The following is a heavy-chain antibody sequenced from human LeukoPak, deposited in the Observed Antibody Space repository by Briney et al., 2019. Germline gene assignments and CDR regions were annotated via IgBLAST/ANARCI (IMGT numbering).Heavy chain of an antibody. CDR1: GRTFSSYS. Sequence: GGSLRLYCAASGRTFSSYSMNWVRQAPGKGLEWVSYISSRSATIYYADSVKGRFTISRDISKNTLYLQMNSLRAEDTAVYYCARGADSSGWYGYFDYWGQGTLVTVSS. J-gene: IGHJ4*02. V-gene: IGHV3-48*01. CDR2: ISSRSATI. CDR3: ARGADSSGWYGYFDY. D-gene: IGHD6-19*01.